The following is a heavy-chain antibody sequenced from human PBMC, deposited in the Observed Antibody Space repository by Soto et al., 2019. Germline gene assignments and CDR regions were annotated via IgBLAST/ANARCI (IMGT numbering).Heavy chain of an antibody. D-gene: IGHD6-19*01. J-gene: IGHJ4*02. CDR1: GFTVSTNY. Sequence: EVQLVESGGGLVQPGGSLRLSCAASGFTVSTNYMNWVRQPPGKGLEWVSFIYGGGITHYADSVKHRFTISRDNSKNTLFLQVNSLGVEDTAVYYCARGLTAVAGVLGDWGQGALVTVSS. V-gene: IGHV3-66*01. CDR3: ARGLTAVAGVLGD. CDR2: IYGGGIT.